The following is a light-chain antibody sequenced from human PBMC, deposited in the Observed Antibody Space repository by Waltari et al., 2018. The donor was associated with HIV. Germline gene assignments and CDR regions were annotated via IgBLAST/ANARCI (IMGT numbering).Light chain of an antibody. Sequence: QSALTQPPSASGSPGQSVTLSCTGTSTDVPTYNYVPWYQQHPGEAPNILIYEVNKRPSGFPDRFSGSKSGNTASLTVSGLQADDEADYYCTSYEGKNNLVFGGGTKLTVL. J-gene: IGLJ2*01. V-gene: IGLV2-8*01. CDR3: TSYEGKNNLV. CDR2: EVN. CDR1: STDVPTYNY.